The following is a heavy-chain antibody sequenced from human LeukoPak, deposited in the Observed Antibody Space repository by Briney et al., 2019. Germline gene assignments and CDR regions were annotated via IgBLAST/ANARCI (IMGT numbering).Heavy chain of an antibody. J-gene: IGHJ5*02. Sequence: SETLSLTCTVSGGSISSSSYYWGWIRQPPGKGLEWIGSIYYSGSTYYNPSLKSRVTISIDTSKNQFSLKLSSVTAADTAVYYCARGPYYYDSSAMSPWGQGTLVTVSS. CDR1: GGSISSSSYY. CDR3: ARGPYYYDSSAMSP. CDR2: IYYSGST. D-gene: IGHD3-22*01. V-gene: IGHV4-39*07.